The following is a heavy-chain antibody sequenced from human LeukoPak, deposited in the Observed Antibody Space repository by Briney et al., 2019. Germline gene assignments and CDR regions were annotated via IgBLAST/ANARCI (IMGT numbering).Heavy chain of an antibody. CDR3: ERHQSLF. V-gene: IGHV3-74*01. J-gene: IGHJ4*02. CDR2: IKTDGSST. Sequence: PGGSLRLSCAASGFTLSSYWMHWVRQAPGKGLVWVSRIKTDGSSTNYADFVKGRFTISRDNAKNTVYLQMNSLRAEDTAVYYCERHQSLFWGQGTLVTVSS. CDR1: GFTLSSYW.